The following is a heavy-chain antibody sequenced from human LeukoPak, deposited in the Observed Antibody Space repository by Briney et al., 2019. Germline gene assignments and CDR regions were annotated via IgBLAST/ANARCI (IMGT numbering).Heavy chain of an antibody. CDR1: GFTFGTHN. J-gene: IGHJ4*02. V-gene: IGHV3-48*03. CDR2: ISISGTTI. D-gene: IGHD2-15*01. CDR3: ARDRYCSGGNCYRDFDY. Sequence: PPWGSLRLSCAASGFTFGTHNMNWVRQAPGKGLEWLSFISISGTTIYYADSVKGRFTISRDNAKNSLYLQMNSLRVEDTAVYYCARDRYCSGGNCYRDFDYWGQGTLVTVSS.